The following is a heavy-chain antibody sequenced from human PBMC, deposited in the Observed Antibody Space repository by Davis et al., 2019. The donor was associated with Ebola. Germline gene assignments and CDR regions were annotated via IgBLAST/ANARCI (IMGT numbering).Heavy chain of an antibody. Sequence: GGSLRLSCAASGFTFSDYYMNWIRQAPGKGLEWVSYISSSSSTIYYADSVKGRFTISRDNAKNSLYLQMNSLRAEDTAVYYCARVSQLWSLDYWGQGTLVTVSS. D-gene: IGHD5-18*01. CDR1: GFTFSDYY. V-gene: IGHV3-11*04. J-gene: IGHJ4*02. CDR3: ARVSQLWSLDY. CDR2: ISSSSSTI.